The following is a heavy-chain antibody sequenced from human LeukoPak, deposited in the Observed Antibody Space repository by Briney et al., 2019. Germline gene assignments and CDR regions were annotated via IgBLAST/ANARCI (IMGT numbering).Heavy chain of an antibody. CDR2: MNPNSGNT. CDR1: GYTFISYD. CDR3: ARGPGCTSTSCPYYFDY. J-gene: IGHJ4*02. D-gene: IGHD2-2*01. Sequence: ASVKVSCKASGYTFISYDINWVRQASGQGVGWMGWMNPNSGNTGYAQKFQGRVTTTTNTSISTAYMELSGLRSEDTAVYYCARGPGCTSTSCPYYFDYWGQGTLVTVSS. V-gene: IGHV1-8*03.